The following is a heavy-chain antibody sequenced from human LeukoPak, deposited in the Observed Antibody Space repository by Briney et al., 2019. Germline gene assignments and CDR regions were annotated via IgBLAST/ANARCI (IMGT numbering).Heavy chain of an antibody. D-gene: IGHD3-10*01. Sequence: GGSLRLSCAASGFTFSSYSMNWVRQAPGKGLEWVSSISSSSSYIYYADSVEGRFTISRDNAKNSLYLQMNSLRAEDTALYYCAKDISYYGSGSPAFDYWGQGTLVTVSS. V-gene: IGHV3-21*04. CDR2: ISSSSSYI. CDR1: GFTFSSYS. CDR3: AKDISYYGSGSPAFDY. J-gene: IGHJ4*02.